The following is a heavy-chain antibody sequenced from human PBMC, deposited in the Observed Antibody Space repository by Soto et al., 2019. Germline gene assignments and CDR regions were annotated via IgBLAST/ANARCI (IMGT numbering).Heavy chain of an antibody. Sequence: SGGGLVRPGGSLRLSCAASGFTFSTYWRPWVRRPPGKGLEWVANLDQDGSERYYVDSVRGRFTISRDNAKNSLYLQMNSLRAEDAAVYYCVCGGNLFVYWAQGTLVTVSP. J-gene: IGHJ4*02. V-gene: IGHV3-7*03. CDR1: GFTFSTYW. D-gene: IGHD3-16*01. CDR3: VCGGNLFVY. CDR2: LDQDGSER.